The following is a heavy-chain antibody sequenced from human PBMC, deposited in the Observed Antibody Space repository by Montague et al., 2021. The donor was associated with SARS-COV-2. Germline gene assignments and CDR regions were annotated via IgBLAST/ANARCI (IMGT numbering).Heavy chain of an antibody. CDR1: GDPIRSATYY. J-gene: IGHJ5*02. CDR3: GRRLTGLEPPFDH. D-gene: IGHD1-1*01. V-gene: IGHV4-39*01. Sequence: SETLSLTCAVSGDPIRSATYYWAWIRQPPGRGLEWIGNIYYSGSTMYNPSLKSRVTMSVDTSKNQFSLHLILVTAADTAVYYCGRRLTGLEPPFDHWGQGTLVIVSS. CDR2: IYYSGST.